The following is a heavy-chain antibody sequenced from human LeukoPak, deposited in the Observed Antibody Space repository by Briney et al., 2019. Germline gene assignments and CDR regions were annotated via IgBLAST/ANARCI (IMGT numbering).Heavy chain of an antibody. CDR3: ARAPRNSSTMLDY. Sequence: ASVKVSCMGSGYTFTSYWIQWVRQAPGQGLEWMGLINPDGGSTAYAHRFQGRVTMTRDTSTSTVYMDLSSLRSEDTAMYYCARAPRNSSTMLDYWGQGTLVTVSS. CDR2: INPDGGST. V-gene: IGHV1-46*01. J-gene: IGHJ4*02. CDR1: GYTFTSYW. D-gene: IGHD6-13*01.